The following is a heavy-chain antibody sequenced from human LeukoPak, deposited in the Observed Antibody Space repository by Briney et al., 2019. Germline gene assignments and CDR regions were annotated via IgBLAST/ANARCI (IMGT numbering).Heavy chain of an antibody. CDR2: IQTITDGGTT. CDR1: GFTFRNVW. D-gene: IGHD3-16*01. Sequence: GGSLRLSCTASGFTFRNVWMTWVRQAPGKGLEWIGRIQTITDGGTTDYAAPVRGRFTISRDDSKNTLYLQVNSLKTEDTAVYYCTSTLGYWGQGTLVIVSS. J-gene: IGHJ4*02. CDR3: TSTLGY. V-gene: IGHV3-15*01.